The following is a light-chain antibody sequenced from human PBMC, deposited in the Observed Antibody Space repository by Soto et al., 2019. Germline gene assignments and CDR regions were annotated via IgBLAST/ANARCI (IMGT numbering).Light chain of an antibody. CDR2: GAS. Sequence: EIVLTQSPGTLSLSPGERATLSCRASQSISSSYLAWYVQKPGQAPRRVVYGASTWATGVPPRFTGSGSGTEFTLTISGLQSEDFAVYYCQQYKSWPITFGQGTHWRL. J-gene: IGKJ5*01. V-gene: IGKV3-20*01. CDR3: QQYKSWPIT. CDR1: QSISSSY.